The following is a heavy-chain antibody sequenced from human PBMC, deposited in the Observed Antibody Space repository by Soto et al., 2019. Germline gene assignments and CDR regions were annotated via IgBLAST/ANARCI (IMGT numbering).Heavy chain of an antibody. V-gene: IGHV1-69*02. CDR3: AREVGGFPYFYHHMGL. D-gene: IGHD1-26*01. Sequence: QVQLVQSGAEVKKPGSSVKVSCKASGGTFSSYTISWVRQAPGQGLEWMGRIIPILGIANYAQKFQGRVNDTAGQSTGKAYLELRSLGSEGTGGEYWAREVGGFPYFYHHMGLRGQGATVTVSS. CDR2: IIPILGIA. CDR1: GGTFSSYT. J-gene: IGHJ6*03.